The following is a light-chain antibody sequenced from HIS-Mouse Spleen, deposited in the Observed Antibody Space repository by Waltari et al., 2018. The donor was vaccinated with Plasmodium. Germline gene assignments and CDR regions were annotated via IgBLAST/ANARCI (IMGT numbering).Light chain of an antibody. Sequence: QPVLTQPPSSSASPGESATLTCTLPSDINVGSYNIHWYQQKPGSPPRYLLYYYSDSDKGQGSGFPSRFSGSKDASANTGILLISGLQSEDEADYYCMIWPSNASGVFGGGTKLTVL. V-gene: IGLV5-37*01. CDR1: SDINVGSYN. CDR2: YYSDSDK. J-gene: IGLJ3*02. CDR3: MIWPSNASGV.